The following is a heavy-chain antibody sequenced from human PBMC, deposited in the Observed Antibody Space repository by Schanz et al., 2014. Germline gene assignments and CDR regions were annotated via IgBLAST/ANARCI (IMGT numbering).Heavy chain of an antibody. CDR3: ARDGVDAAAGGNY. CDR2: INGSGNAT. CDR1: GFTFSNYA. J-gene: IGHJ4*02. D-gene: IGHD6-13*01. Sequence: VQLVDSGGGLVQPGGSLRLSCAASGFTFSNYAMSWVRQAPGKGLEWVAAINGSGNATYYADSVKGRFTISRDNSKNTLFLQMDSLRVEDTAVYYCARDGVDAAAGGNYWGQGTLVTVSS. V-gene: IGHV3-23*04.